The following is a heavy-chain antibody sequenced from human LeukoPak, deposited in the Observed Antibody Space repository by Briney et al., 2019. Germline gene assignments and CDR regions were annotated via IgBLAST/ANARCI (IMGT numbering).Heavy chain of an antibody. Sequence: GASVKVSCKASGYTFTNYYIHWVRQAPGQGLECMGIINPSGGSTSYAQKFQGRVTMTRDMSTSTVYMELSSLRSDDTAVYYCARGANWNYDYWGQGTLVTVSS. CDR2: INPSGGST. J-gene: IGHJ4*02. D-gene: IGHD1-7*01. CDR1: GYTFTNYY. CDR3: ARGANWNYDY. V-gene: IGHV1-46*01.